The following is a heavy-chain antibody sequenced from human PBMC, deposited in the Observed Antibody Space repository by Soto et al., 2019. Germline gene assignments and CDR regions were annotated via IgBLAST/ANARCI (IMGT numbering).Heavy chain of an antibody. Sequence: SETLSLTCTVSGGSISSGDYHWSWIRQPPGKGLEWIGYIYYSGSTYYNPSLKSRVTISVDTSKNQFSLKLSSVTAADTAVYYCASRVPAAISWFDPWGQGTLVTVSS. D-gene: IGHD2-2*02. V-gene: IGHV4-30-4*01. CDR2: IYYSGST. J-gene: IGHJ5*02. CDR3: ASRVPAAISWFDP. CDR1: GGSISSGDYH.